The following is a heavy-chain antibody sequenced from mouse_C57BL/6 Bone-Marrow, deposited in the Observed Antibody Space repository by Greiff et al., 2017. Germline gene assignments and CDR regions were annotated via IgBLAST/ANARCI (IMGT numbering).Heavy chain of an antibody. J-gene: IGHJ4*01. V-gene: IGHV1-64*01. D-gene: IGHD1-1*01. CDR2: IHPNSGST. CDR3: AIEYYNYYAMDY. Sequence: QVQLQQPGAELVKPGASVKLSCKASGYTFTSYWMHWVKQRPGQGLEWIGMIHPNSGSTNYNEKFKSKATLTVDKSSSTAYMQLSSLTSEDSAVYDCAIEYYNYYAMDYWGQGTSVTVSS. CDR1: GYTFTSYW.